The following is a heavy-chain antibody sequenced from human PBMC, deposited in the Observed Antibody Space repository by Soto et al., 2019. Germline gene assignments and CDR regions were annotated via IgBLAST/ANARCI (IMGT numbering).Heavy chain of an antibody. CDR2: IWYDGSNK. Sequence: LRLSCAASGFTFSSYGMHWVRQAPGKGLEWVAVIWYDGSNKYYADSVKGRFTISRDNSKNTLYLQMNSLRAEDTAVYYCARDLGYCSSTSCYTGSFDYYYYGMDVWGQGTTVTVSS. J-gene: IGHJ6*02. CDR3: ARDLGYCSSTSCYTGSFDYYYYGMDV. V-gene: IGHV3-33*01. D-gene: IGHD2-2*02. CDR1: GFTFSSYG.